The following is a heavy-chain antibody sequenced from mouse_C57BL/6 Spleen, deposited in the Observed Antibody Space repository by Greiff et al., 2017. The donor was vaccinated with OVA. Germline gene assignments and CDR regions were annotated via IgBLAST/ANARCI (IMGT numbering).Heavy chain of an antibody. Sequence: QVQLQQSGPELVNPGASVKISCKASGYAFRSSWMHWVKPRPGKGLEWIGRIYPGDGDTNYTGKFKGKATLTADKSSSTAYMQLSSLTSEDSAVYFCARYTTGDGPYFDYWGQGTTLTVSS. V-gene: IGHV1-82*01. CDR2: IYPGDGDT. CDR1: GYAFRSSW. J-gene: IGHJ2*01. D-gene: IGHD1-1*01. CDR3: ARYTTGDGPYFDY.